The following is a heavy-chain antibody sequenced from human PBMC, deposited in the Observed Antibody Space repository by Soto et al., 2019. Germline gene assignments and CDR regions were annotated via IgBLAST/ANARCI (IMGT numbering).Heavy chain of an antibody. CDR1: GFTFSSYE. J-gene: IGHJ6*02. CDR3: AREAMDGYKFYYYYYGMDV. CDR2: ISSSGSTI. D-gene: IGHD5-12*01. V-gene: IGHV3-48*03. Sequence: AGGSLRLSCAASGFTFSSYEMNWVRQAPGKGLEWVSYISSSGSTIYYADSVKGRFTISRDNAKNSLYLQMNSLRAEDTAVYYCAREAMDGYKFYYYYYGMDVWGQGTTVTVS.